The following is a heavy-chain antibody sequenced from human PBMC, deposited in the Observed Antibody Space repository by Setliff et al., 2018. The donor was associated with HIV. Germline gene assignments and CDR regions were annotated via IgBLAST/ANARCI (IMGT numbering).Heavy chain of an antibody. CDR1: GGSFNTYA. V-gene: IGHV1-69*13. D-gene: IGHD5-18*01. J-gene: IGHJ3*02. CDR2: IISIFDKA. CDR3: ARGGVRGFSYGEAFDI. Sequence: GASVKVSCKSSGGSFNTYATNWVRQAPGQGLEWMGGIISIFDKANYAQKFHGRLTITADDSTRTVYMELNSLGSGDTAVYYCARGGVRGFSYGEAFDIWGQGTLVTVSS.